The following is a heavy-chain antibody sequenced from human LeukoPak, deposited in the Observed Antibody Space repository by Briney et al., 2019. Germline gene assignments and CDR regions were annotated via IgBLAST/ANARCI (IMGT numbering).Heavy chain of an antibody. CDR1: GFTFRSFW. Sequence: GGSLRLSCAASGFTFRSFWMHWVRQAPGKGLLWVSRINSDGTSTTYADSVKGRFTIPRDNAKNTVYLHMNSLRAGDTAMYYCARTLGVPSAFDPWGQGTLVTVSS. J-gene: IGHJ5*02. D-gene: IGHD2-2*01. CDR2: INSDGTST. CDR3: ARTLGVPSAFDP. V-gene: IGHV3-74*01.